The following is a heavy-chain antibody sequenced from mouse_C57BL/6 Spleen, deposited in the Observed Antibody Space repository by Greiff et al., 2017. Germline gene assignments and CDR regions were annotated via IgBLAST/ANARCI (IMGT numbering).Heavy chain of an antibody. Sequence: EVQLQQSGAELVRPGASVKLSCTASGFNIKDDYMHWVKQRPEQGLEWIGWIDPENGDTEYASKFQGKATITADKSSNRAYLQLSSLTSEDTAVYYCSLYGSQFAYWGQGTLVTVSA. CDR1: GFNIKDDY. V-gene: IGHV14-4*01. CDR3: SLYGSQFAY. CDR2: IDPENGDT. J-gene: IGHJ3*01. D-gene: IGHD1-1*02.